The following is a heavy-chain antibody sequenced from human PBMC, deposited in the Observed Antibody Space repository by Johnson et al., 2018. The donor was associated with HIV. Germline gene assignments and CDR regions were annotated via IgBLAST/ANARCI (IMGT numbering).Heavy chain of an antibody. V-gene: IGHV3-30-3*01. CDR2: TSLDGGTK. CDR3: ARENWGQRMNAFDI. D-gene: IGHD7-27*01. J-gene: IGHJ3*02. Sequence: QVQLVESGGGLVQPGRSLRLSCAASGFTFSSFAMHWVRQAPGQGVQWVTSTSLDGGTKHYADSVKGRFTISRDNAKNSLYLQMNSLRAEDTAVYYCARENWGQRMNAFDIWGQGTMVTVSS. CDR1: GFTFSSFA.